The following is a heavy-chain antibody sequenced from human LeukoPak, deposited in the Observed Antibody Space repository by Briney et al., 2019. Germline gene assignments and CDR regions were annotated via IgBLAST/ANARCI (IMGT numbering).Heavy chain of an antibody. Sequence: GRSLRLSCAASGFTFDDYAMHWVRQAPGKGLEWVSGISWNSGSIGYADSVKGRFTISRDNSKNTLYLQMNSLRAEDTAVYYCVGGDWIQLAPPDYWGQGTLVTVSS. CDR2: ISWNSGSI. V-gene: IGHV3-9*01. CDR1: GFTFDDYA. CDR3: VGGDWIQLAPPDY. J-gene: IGHJ4*02. D-gene: IGHD5-18*01.